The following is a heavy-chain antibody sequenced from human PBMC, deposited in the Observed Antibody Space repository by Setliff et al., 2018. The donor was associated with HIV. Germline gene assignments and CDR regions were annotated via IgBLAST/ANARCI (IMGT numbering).Heavy chain of an antibody. CDR3: ARGTKYSSGWSRGDY. D-gene: IGHD6-19*01. J-gene: IGHJ4*02. Sequence: PSETLSLTCAVYGGSFTGYHWSWIRQPPGKGLEWIGEINHSGSANYNPSLKTRVTVSVDTSKKPFSLKLNSVTAADTAVYYCARGTKYSSGWSRGDYWGQGTLVTVSS. CDR2: INHSGSA. CDR1: GGSFTGYH. V-gene: IGHV4-34*01.